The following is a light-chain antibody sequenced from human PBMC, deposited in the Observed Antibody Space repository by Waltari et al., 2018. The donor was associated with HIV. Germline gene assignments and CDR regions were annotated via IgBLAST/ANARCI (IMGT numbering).Light chain of an antibody. J-gene: IGKJ2*01. V-gene: IGKV1-5*03. CDR3: QQYDSYPVT. CDR1: HTISRW. Sequence: DIQMTQSTSTLSASVGDRVTLTCRASHTISRWLAWYQQKPGKAPKLLIYKASDLDGGVPSRFTGSGSETEFTLSISSLQPDDFATYHCQQYDSYPVTFGQGTKLDIK. CDR2: KAS.